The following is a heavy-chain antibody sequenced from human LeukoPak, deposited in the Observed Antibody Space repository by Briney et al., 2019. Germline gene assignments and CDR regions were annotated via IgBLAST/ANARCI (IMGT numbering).Heavy chain of an antibody. CDR1: GGSFSGYY. D-gene: IGHD2-2*01. Sequence: SETLSLTCAVYGGSFSGYYWSWIRQPPGKGLEWIGEINHSGSTNYNPSLKSRVTISVDTSKNQFSLKLSSVTAADTAVYNCARLGGLGYCDSTTCNEPFDIWGQGTMVTVSS. CDR3: ARLGGLGYCDSTTCNEPFDI. J-gene: IGHJ3*02. V-gene: IGHV4-34*01. CDR2: INHSGST.